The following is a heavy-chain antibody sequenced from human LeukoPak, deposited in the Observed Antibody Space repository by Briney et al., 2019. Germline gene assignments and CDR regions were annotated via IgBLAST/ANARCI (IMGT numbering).Heavy chain of an antibody. Sequence: GGSLRLSCVASGFTFSSYAMTWFRQAPGKGLEWVSSFSGGDGSPYHADSVKGRFTISRDNSKSTLYLQMNSLRAEDTAVYYCAKDCPTVTPPEYFQHWGQGTLVTVSS. J-gene: IGHJ1*01. V-gene: IGHV3-23*01. CDR1: GFTFSSYA. D-gene: IGHD4-17*01. CDR3: AKDCPTVTPPEYFQH. CDR2: FSGGDGSP.